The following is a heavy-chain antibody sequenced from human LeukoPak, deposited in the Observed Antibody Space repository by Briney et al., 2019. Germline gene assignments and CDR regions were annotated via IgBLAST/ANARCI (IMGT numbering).Heavy chain of an antibody. V-gene: IGHV4-39*01. CDR1: GGSISSSSYY. CDR2: IYYSGST. Sequence: SETLSLTCTVSGGSISSSSYYWGWIRQPPGKGLEWIGSIYYSGSTYYNPSLKSRVTISVDTSKNQFSLKLSSVTAADTAVYYCARRRLLGILWFGELMAFDPWGQGTLVTVSS. J-gene: IGHJ5*02. D-gene: IGHD3-10*01. CDR3: ARRRLLGILWFGELMAFDP.